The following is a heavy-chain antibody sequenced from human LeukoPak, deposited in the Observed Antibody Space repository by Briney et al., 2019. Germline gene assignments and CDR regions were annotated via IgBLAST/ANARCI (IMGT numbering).Heavy chain of an antibody. Sequence: TGGSLRLSCAASGFTFSTYCMHWVRQAPGKGPMWVSRICPDGTDTNYADSVKARFIISRDNARNTVYLQMNSLRVEDTAVYYCVRDFRSADYWGQGTLVTVSS. CDR3: VRDFRSADY. V-gene: IGHV3-74*01. CDR1: GFTFSTYC. CDR2: ICPDGTDT. J-gene: IGHJ4*02.